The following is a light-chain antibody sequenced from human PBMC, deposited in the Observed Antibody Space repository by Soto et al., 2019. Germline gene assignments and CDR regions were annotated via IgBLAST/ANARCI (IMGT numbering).Light chain of an antibody. CDR1: SSNIGAGYD. CDR2: GNS. V-gene: IGLV1-40*01. CDR3: QSYDSSLSAHYV. J-gene: IGLJ1*01. Sequence: QSVLTQPPSVSGAPGQRVTISCTGSSSNIGAGYDVHWYQQIPGTAPKLLIYGNSNRPSGVPDRFSGSKSGTSASLAITGLQAEDVADYYCQSYDSSLSAHYVFGTGTKLTVL.